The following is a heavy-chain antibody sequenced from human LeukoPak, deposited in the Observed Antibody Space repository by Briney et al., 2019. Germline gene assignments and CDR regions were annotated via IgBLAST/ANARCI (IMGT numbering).Heavy chain of an antibody. CDR1: GFTFSSYA. CDR2: ISSSGSTI. Sequence: PGGSLRLSCAASGFTFSSYAMHWVRQAPGKGLEWVSYISSSGSTIYYADSVKGRFTISRDNAKNSLYLQMNSLRAEDTAVYYCARADRLGAALLASFDYWGQGTLVTVSS. CDR3: ARADRLGAALLASFDY. V-gene: IGHV3-48*04. D-gene: IGHD3-16*01. J-gene: IGHJ4*02.